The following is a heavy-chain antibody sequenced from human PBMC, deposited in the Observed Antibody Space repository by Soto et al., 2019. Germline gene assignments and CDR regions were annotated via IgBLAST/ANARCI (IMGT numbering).Heavy chain of an antibody. V-gene: IGHV3-23*01. J-gene: IGHJ6*03. CDR2: ISGSGGST. CDR3: AKAGVRPLSYMDV. Sequence: PGGSLRLSCVASGFTFSSYAMSWVRQAPGKGLEWVSAISGSGGSTYYADSVKGRFTISRDNPKNTLYLQMNSLRAEDTAVYYCAKAGVRPLSYMDVWGKGTTVTVSS. D-gene: IGHD7-27*01. CDR1: GFTFSSYA.